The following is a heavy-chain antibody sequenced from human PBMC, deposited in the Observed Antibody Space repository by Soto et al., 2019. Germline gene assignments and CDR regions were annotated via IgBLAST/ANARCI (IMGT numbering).Heavy chain of an antibody. CDR3: AKHVFYGVGAFDI. CDR1: GFTFGTNA. Sequence: EVQLLESGGGLVQPGGSLRLSCAASGFTFGTNAMSWVRQAPGKGLEWVSIISGSRNNTYYADSVKGRFTISRDNSKNTLYLQMNSLRAEDTAVYYCAKHVFYGVGAFDIWGQGTMLTVSS. CDR2: ISGSRNNT. D-gene: IGHD4-17*01. J-gene: IGHJ3*02. V-gene: IGHV3-23*01.